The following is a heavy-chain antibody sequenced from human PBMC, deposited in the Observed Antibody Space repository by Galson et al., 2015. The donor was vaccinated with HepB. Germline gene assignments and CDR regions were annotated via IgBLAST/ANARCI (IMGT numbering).Heavy chain of an antibody. J-gene: IGHJ3*01. CDR1: GFSLSTSGVG. CDR3: AYRQAPMYAFDF. V-gene: IGHV2-5*01. Sequence: PALVKPTQTLTLTCTFSGFSLSTSGVGVGWIRQPPGKALEWLALIYWNYDKRYSPSLKSRVTITKDTSKNQVVLTMTNMDPVDTATYYCAYRQAPMYAFDFWGQGTMVTVSS. D-gene: IGHD3-10*02. CDR2: IYWNYDK.